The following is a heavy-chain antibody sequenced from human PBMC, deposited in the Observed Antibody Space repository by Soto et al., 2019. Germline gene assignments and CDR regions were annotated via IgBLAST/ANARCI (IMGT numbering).Heavy chain of an antibody. D-gene: IGHD6-13*01. V-gene: IGHV4-31*03. Sequence: VQLQESGPGLVKPSQTLSLTCTVSGGSIRSGGYFWSWVRQQPGKGLEWIGHIYYRGGTSYNPSLESRVAMSVDTSKIEFTLKVNSVTAADTAIYYCARFAKEENPKLESWYAFDFWGRGTLVTVSS. J-gene: IGHJ4*02. CDR3: ARFAKEENPKLESWYAFDF. CDR2: IYYRGGT. CDR1: GGSIRSGGYF.